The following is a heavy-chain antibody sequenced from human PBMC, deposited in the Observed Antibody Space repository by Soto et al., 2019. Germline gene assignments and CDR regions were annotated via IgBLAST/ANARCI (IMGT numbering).Heavy chain of an antibody. CDR1: GGSISSGGYY. Sequence: QVQLQESGPGLVKPSQTLSLTCTVSGGSISSGGYYWSWIRQHPGKGLEWIGYIYYSGSTYYNPSRKRRVTISVDTSKNQFSLKLSSVTAAGTAGYYCARDPGGGSYGRFDPWGQGTLVTVSS. D-gene: IGHD1-26*01. J-gene: IGHJ5*02. CDR2: IYYSGST. CDR3: ARDPGGGSYGRFDP. V-gene: IGHV4-31*03.